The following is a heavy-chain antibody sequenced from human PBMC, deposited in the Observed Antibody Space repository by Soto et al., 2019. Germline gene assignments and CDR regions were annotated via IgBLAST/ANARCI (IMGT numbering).Heavy chain of an antibody. CDR3: AKDPMYYYDSSTSGYFDY. CDR1: GFTFSSYG. Sequence: GGSLRLSCAASGFTFSSYGTHWVRQAPGKGLEWVAVISYDGSNKYYADSVKGRFTISGDNSKNTLYLQMNSLRAEDTAVYYCAKDPMYYYDSSTSGYFDYWGQGXLVTVS. CDR2: ISYDGSNK. J-gene: IGHJ4*02. D-gene: IGHD3-22*01. V-gene: IGHV3-30*18.